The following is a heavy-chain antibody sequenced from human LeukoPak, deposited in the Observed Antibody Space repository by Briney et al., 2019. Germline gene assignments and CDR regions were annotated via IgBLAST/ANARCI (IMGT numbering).Heavy chain of an antibody. D-gene: IGHD3-10*01. CDR3: ARVKRITMVRGVIGYFDY. CDR1: GGSFSGYY. J-gene: IGHJ4*02. CDR2: INHSGST. Sequence: SETLSLTCAVYGGSFSGYYWSWIRQPPGRGLEWIGEINHSGSTNYNPSLKSRVTISVDTSKNQFSLKLSSVTAADTAVYYCARVKRITMVRGVIGYFDYWGQGTLVTVSS. V-gene: IGHV4-34*01.